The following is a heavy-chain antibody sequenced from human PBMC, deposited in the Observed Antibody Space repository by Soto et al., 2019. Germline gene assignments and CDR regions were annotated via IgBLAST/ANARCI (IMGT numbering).Heavy chain of an antibody. D-gene: IGHD3-22*01. CDR3: ARSHYYDSSGYSGYFDY. Sequence: QVQLVQSGAEVKKPGSSVKVSCKASGGTFSSYAISWVRQAPGQGLKWMGGIIPIFGTANYAQKFQGRVTITADESTSTAYMELSSLRSEDTAVYYCARSHYYDSSGYSGYFDYWGQGTLVTVSS. V-gene: IGHV1-69*01. J-gene: IGHJ4*02. CDR2: IIPIFGTA. CDR1: GGTFSSYA.